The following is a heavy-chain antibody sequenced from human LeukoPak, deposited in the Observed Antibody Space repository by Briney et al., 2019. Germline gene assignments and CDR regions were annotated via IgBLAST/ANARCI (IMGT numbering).Heavy chain of an antibody. CDR3: ARHVVGNYDLLSFEY. CDR2: MFYSGNT. Sequence: SETLSLTCGVSGGSIMSSSYYWGWIRQPPGKGLEWIASMFYSGNTYYNPSLKSRVTMSVDTTENQFSLKLSSVTAADTAVYYCARHVVGNYDLLSFEYWGQGSLVTVSS. CDR1: GGSIMSSSYY. V-gene: IGHV4-39*01. J-gene: IGHJ4*02. D-gene: IGHD2-21*01.